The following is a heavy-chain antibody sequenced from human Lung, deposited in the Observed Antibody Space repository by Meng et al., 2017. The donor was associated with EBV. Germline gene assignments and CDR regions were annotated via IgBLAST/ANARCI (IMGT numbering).Heavy chain of an antibody. CDR1: GGSISSGVYY. CDR2: IYYSGST. V-gene: IGHV4-31*03. D-gene: IGHD5-24*01. CDR3: ARGPSRWLQFSFDY. J-gene: IGHJ4*02. Sequence: GRRQESGPGLLKPSQTLSLTCTVSGGSISSGVYYWSWIRQHPGKGLEWIGYIYYSGSTYYNPSLKSRVTISVDTSKNQFSLKLSSVTAADTAVYYCARGPSRWLQFSFDYWGQGTLVTVSS.